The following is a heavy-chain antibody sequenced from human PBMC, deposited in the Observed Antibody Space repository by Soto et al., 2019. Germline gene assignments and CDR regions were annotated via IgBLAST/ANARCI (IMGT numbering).Heavy chain of an antibody. Sequence: GGSLRFSCAASGFTFSNYYMTWIRQAPGKGLEWLSDISSRGSTKYYADSVKGRFTISRDNTKNSLDLQMNSLRVEDTAVYYCAAYSTGWFEYWGQGTLVTVSS. J-gene: IGHJ4*02. D-gene: IGHD6-19*01. CDR3: AAYSTGWFEY. CDR2: ISSRGSTK. V-gene: IGHV3-11*01. CDR1: GFTFSNYY.